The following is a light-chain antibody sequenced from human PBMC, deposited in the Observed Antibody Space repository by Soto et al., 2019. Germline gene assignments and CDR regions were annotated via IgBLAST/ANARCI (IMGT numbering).Light chain of an antibody. J-gene: IGKJ1*01. Sequence: EIVLTQSPGTLSLSPGERATLSCRASQSITSYYLAWYQQKPGQAPRLLISGTSSRATGIPDRFSGSGFGTDFTLTISRLEPEDFAVYYCQQYDASPRTFGQGTKV. CDR3: QQYDASPRT. CDR2: GTS. V-gene: IGKV3-20*01. CDR1: QSITSYY.